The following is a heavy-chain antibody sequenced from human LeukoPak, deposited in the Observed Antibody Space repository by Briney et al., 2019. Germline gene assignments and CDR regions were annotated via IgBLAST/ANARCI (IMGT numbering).Heavy chain of an antibody. D-gene: IGHD1-1*01. Sequence: GRSLRLSCAASGFTFSNAWMSRVRQAPGKGLEWVGRIKSKTDGGTTDYAAPVKGRFTISRDDSKNTLYLQINSLKTEDTAVYYCTAGEFYRRLERRLAGAFDIWGQGTMVTVSS. CDR3: TAGEFYRRLERRLAGAFDI. CDR2: IKSKTDGGTT. V-gene: IGHV3-15*01. J-gene: IGHJ3*02. CDR1: GFTFSNAW.